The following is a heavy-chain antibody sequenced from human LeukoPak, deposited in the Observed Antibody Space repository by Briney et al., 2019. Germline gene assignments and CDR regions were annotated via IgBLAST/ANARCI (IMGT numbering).Heavy chain of an antibody. CDR3: AKRILVPGGYYFDY. V-gene: IGHV3-23*01. D-gene: IGHD6-6*01. J-gene: IGHJ4*02. Sequence: GGSLRLSCAASGFTFSSYAMSWVRQAPGKGLEWVSVISGSGGSTYYADSVKGRFTISRDNSKNTLYLQMNSLRAEDTAVYYCAKRILVPGGYYFDYWGQGALVTVSS. CDR2: ISGSGGST. CDR1: GFTFSSYA.